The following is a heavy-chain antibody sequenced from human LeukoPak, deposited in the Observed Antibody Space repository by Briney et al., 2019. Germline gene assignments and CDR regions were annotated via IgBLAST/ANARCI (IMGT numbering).Heavy chain of an antibody. V-gene: IGHV5-51*01. CDR1: GYSFTSYW. Sequence: GESLKISCKGSGYSFTSYWIGWVRQMPGKGLEWMGIIYPGDSDTRYSPSFQGQVTISADKSISTAYLQWSSLKASDTAMYYFARLPYGGYLPYYFDYWGQGTLVTVSS. D-gene: IGHD5-12*01. CDR3: ARLPYGGYLPYYFDY. J-gene: IGHJ4*02. CDR2: IYPGDSDT.